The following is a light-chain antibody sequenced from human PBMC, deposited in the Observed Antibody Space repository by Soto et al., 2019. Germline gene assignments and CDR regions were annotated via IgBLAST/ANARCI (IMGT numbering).Light chain of an antibody. CDR3: QQYNNWPIFT. V-gene: IGKV3-15*01. CDR1: QSVSRN. J-gene: IGKJ3*01. CDR2: DAS. Sequence: IVLTQSPATLSVSPGDRATLFCRASQSVSRNLAWYQQTPDQAPRLLIYDASTRATGIPARFSGSGSGIEFTLTISSLQSEDFAVYYCQQYNNWPIFTFGPGTKVDIK.